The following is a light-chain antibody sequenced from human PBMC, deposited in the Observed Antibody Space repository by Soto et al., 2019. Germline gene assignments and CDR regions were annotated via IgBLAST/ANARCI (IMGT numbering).Light chain of an antibody. CDR3: QQYENLPT. CDR2: DAS. V-gene: IGKV1-33*01. CDR1: QNINNY. Sequence: DLQMTQSPSFLSASVGDRFTITCQASQNINNYLNWYQQKPGRAPXXLIYDASNLEAGVPSRFRGSGSGTDFTFTISRLKPEDIATYYCQQYENLPTFGQGTRLEIK. J-gene: IGKJ5*01.